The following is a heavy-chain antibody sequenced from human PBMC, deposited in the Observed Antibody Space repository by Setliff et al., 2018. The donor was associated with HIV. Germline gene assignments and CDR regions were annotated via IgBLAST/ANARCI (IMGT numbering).Heavy chain of an antibody. CDR3: ARDGEGGYFEQ. V-gene: IGHV1-69*10. CDR2: IITVLGIS. CDR1: EGIFSTYS. D-gene: IGHD3-22*01. J-gene: IGHJ4*02. Sequence: SVKVSCKASEGIFSTYSISWVRQAPGQGLEWMGGIITVLGISNYAQRFQGRVTITADESTSTVYMELSSLRSEDTAVYYCARDGEGGYFEQWGQGTLVTVSS.